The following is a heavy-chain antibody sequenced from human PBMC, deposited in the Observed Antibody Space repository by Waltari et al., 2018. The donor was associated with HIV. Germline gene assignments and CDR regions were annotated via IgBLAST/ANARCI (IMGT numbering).Heavy chain of an antibody. Sequence: EVHLVQSGAEVKKPGESLKISCKASGLRFTNSWLGWVGQMPGKGLEWMGVIYAGDSDTTCSPSFQVQGTISTDTSINTAYLQGSSLKASDTAIYYWARGNRWQVLSWFDYWGQGTLVTVSS. D-gene: IGHD6-19*01. J-gene: IGHJ4*02. CDR3: ARGNRWQVLSWFDY. CDR2: IYAGDSDT. V-gene: IGHV5-51*03. CDR1: GLRFTNSW.